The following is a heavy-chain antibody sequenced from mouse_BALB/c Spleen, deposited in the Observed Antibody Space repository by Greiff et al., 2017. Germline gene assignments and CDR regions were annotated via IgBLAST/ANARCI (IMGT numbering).Heavy chain of an antibody. V-gene: IGHV2-5-1*01. CDR3: AQSTVVARAMDY. Sequence: VKLMESGPSLVQPSQSLSITCTVSGFSLTSYGVHWVRQSPGKGLEWLGVIWRGGSTDYNAAFMSRLSITKDNSKSHVFFKMNSLQADDTAIYYCAQSTVVARAMDYWGQGTSVTVSS. CDR2: IWRGGST. D-gene: IGHD1-1*01. CDR1: GFSLTSYG. J-gene: IGHJ4*01.